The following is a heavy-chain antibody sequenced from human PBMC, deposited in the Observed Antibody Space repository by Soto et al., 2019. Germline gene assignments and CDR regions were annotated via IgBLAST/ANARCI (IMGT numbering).Heavy chain of an antibody. V-gene: IGHV1-8*01. CDR1: GYTFTSYD. Sequence: GASVKVSCKASGYTFTSYDINWVRQATGRGLEWMGWMNPNSGNTGYAQKFQGRVTMTRNTSISTAYMELSSLRSEDTAVYYCASIAAYCSSTSCYGTEDAFDIWGQGTMVTVSS. J-gene: IGHJ3*02. CDR2: MNPNSGNT. CDR3: ASIAAYCSSTSCYGTEDAFDI. D-gene: IGHD2-2*01.